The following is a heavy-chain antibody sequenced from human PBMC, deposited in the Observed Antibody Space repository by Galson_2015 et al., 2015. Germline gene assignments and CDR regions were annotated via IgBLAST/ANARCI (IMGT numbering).Heavy chain of an antibody. J-gene: IGHJ6*02. Sequence: SLRLSCAASGFTFSSYWMHWVRQAPGKGLVWVSRINSDGSSTSYADSVKGRFTISRDNAKNTLYLQMNSLRAEDTAVYYCARARVRVVRGYYYYYGMDVWGQGTTVTVSS. D-gene: IGHD3-10*01. CDR1: GFTFSSYW. CDR3: ARARVRVVRGYYYYYGMDV. V-gene: IGHV3-74*01. CDR2: INSDGSST.